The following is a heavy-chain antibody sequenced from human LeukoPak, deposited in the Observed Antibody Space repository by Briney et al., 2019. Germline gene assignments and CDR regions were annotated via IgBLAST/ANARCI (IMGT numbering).Heavy chain of an antibody. CDR1: GFTFSSYG. V-gene: IGHV3-30*02. CDR3: AKEEAYCSSTSCYTMGAFDI. CDR2: IRYDGSNK. Sequence: GGSLRLSCAASGFTFSSYGMHWVRQAPGKGLEWVAFIRYDGSNKYYADSVKGRVTISRDNSKNTLYLQMNSLRAEDTAVYYCAKEEAYCSSTSCYTMGAFDIWGQGTMVTVSS. D-gene: IGHD2-2*02. J-gene: IGHJ3*02.